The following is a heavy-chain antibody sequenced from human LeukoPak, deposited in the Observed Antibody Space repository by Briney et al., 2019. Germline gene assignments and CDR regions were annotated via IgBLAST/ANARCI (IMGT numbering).Heavy chain of an antibody. D-gene: IGHD7-27*01. J-gene: IGHJ4*02. Sequence: GGSLRLSCAASGFTFSSYAMSWVRQAPGKGLEWVSAISGSGGSTYYADSVKGRFSISRDDSKYTVNLEMNSLRTEDMAVYYCARDFNWGFDYWGQGTLVSVSS. CDR1: GFTFSSYA. CDR3: ARDFNWGFDY. CDR2: ISGSGGST. V-gene: IGHV3-23*01.